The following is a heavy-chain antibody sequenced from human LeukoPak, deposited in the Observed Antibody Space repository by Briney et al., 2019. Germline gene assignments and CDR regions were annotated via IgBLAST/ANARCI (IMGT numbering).Heavy chain of an antibody. CDR3: ARSFGESYFDY. J-gene: IGHJ4*02. CDR2: ISYSGNT. CDR1: GGSITSGGYY. D-gene: IGHD3-10*01. Sequence: SETLSLTCTVSGGSITSGGYYWSWIRQHPGKGLEWIGYISYSGNTYYNPSLKSRFTISVDTSKNQFSLKLSSVTAADTAVYYCARSFGESYFDYWGQGILVTVSS. V-gene: IGHV4-31*03.